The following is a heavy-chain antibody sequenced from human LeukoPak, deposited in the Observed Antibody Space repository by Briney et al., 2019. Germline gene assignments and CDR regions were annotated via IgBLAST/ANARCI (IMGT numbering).Heavy chain of an antibody. CDR3: ARDSYSYGYCDY. D-gene: IGHD5-18*01. Sequence: GGSLILSCAASGFTFSSYAMHWVRQAPGKGLEWVAVISYDGSNKYYADSVKGRFTISRDNSKNTLYLQMNSLRAEDTAVYYCARDSYSYGYCDYWGQGTLVTVSS. CDR2: ISYDGSNK. CDR1: GFTFSSYA. J-gene: IGHJ4*02. V-gene: IGHV3-30-3*01.